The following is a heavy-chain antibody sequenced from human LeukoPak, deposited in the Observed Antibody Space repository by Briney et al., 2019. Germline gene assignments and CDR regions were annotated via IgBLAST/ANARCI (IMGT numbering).Heavy chain of an antibody. CDR2: ISSSSSYI. CDR3: AKNLVLILYAIDS. CDR1: GFTFSSYS. D-gene: IGHD2-8*01. J-gene: IGHJ4*02. V-gene: IGHV3-21*04. Sequence: PGGSLRLSCAASGFTFSSYSMNWVRQAPGKGLEWVSSISSSSSYIYYADSVEGRFTISRDNAKNSLYLQMNSLRAEDTAVYYCAKNLVLILYAIDSWGQGTLVTVSS.